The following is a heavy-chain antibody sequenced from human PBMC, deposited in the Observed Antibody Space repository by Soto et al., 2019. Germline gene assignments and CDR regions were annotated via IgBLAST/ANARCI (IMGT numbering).Heavy chain of an antibody. V-gene: IGHV1-69*08. Sequence: QVQLVQSGAEVKKPGSSVKVSCKTSGGTFSSDTFSWVRQAPGQGLEWVGRIIPILGIANNAQKFEGRVTFTADKSTSTAYVELTSPRSEDTAVYYCAREASYDAFDIWGQGTLVTVSS. CDR1: GGTFSSDT. J-gene: IGHJ3*02. CDR3: AREASYDAFDI. CDR2: IIPILGIA.